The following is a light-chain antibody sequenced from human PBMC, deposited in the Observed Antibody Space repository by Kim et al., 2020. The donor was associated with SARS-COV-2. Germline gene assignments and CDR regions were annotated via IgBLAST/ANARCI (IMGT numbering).Light chain of an antibody. J-gene: IGKJ2*01. CDR3: HQYDSHSYS. CDR1: QTISTW. CDR2: KAS. V-gene: IGKV1-5*03. Sequence: SAAVGDRVTITCRASQTISTWLAWYQHKPGKAPKLLIYKASSLESGVPLRFSGSGSGTEFSLTISSLQPDDFATYYCHQYDSHSYSFGQGTKLEI.